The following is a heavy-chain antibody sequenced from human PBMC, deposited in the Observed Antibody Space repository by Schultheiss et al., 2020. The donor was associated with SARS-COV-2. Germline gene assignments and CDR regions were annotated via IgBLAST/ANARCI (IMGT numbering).Heavy chain of an antibody. CDR1: GGSFSGYY. CDR3: AKETLAEDFYYYYMDV. J-gene: IGHJ6*03. D-gene: IGHD3-3*01. Sequence: SETLSLTCTVYGGSFSGYYWSWIRQPPGKGLEWIGEINHSGSTNYNPSLKSRVTISVDTSKNQFSLKLSSVTAADTAVYYCAKETLAEDFYYYYMDVWGKGTTVTVSS. CDR2: INHSGST. V-gene: IGHV4-34*01.